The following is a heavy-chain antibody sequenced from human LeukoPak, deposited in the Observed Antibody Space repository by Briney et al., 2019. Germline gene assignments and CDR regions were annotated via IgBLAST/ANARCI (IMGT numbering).Heavy chain of an antibody. J-gene: IGHJ3*02. CDR1: KFNFNSYG. CDR3: AKDPNGDYIGTFDI. V-gene: IGHV3-23*01. Sequence: PGGSLRLSCTTSKFNFNSYGMTWVRQAPGKGLEWVSSISGSGGSTQYPASVQGRFTISRDNSKNTLYLQMNSLRAEDTAIYYCAKDPNGDYIGTFDIWGQGTMVTVSS. CDR2: ISGSGGST. D-gene: IGHD4-17*01.